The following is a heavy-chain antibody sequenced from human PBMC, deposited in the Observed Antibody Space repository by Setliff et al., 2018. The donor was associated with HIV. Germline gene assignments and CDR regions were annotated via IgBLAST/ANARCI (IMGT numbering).Heavy chain of an antibody. CDR3: ASEVAVSANALDV. D-gene: IGHD3-16*01. V-gene: IGHV3-23*01. Sequence: LRLSCAASEFTFRTHVMSWVRQAPGKGLEWVSGISGSGGSTYYADSVKGRFTISRDNAKSSLYLQMSSLRADDTAVYYCASEVAVSANALDVWGQGTTVTVSS. CDR1: EFTFRTHV. CDR2: ISGSGGST. J-gene: IGHJ6*02.